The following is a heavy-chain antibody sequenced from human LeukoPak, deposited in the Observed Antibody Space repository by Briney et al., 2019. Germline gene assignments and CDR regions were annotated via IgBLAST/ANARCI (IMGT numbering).Heavy chain of an antibody. J-gene: IGHJ4*02. CDR2: ISGSGGST. D-gene: IGHD3-22*01. CDR3: AKAAITMIRSSYFDY. V-gene: IGHV3-23*01. Sequence: GGSLRLSCTASGFSFGAYLISWVRQAPGKGLEWVSAISGSGGSTYYADSVKGRFTISRDNSKNTLYLQMNSLRAEDTAVYYCAKAAITMIRSSYFDYWGQGTLVTVSS. CDR1: GFSFGAYL.